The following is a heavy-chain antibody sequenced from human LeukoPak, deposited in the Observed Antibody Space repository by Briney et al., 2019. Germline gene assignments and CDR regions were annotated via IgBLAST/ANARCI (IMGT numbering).Heavy chain of an antibody. CDR1: GFTFSSYS. J-gene: IGHJ3*02. Sequence: PGGSLRLSCAASGFTFSSYSMHWVRQAPGKGLEWGAVISYDGSNKYYADSVKGRFTISRDNSKNTLYLQMNSLRVEDTAVYYCARDIGPSSNSRDAFDIWGQGTMVTVSS. CDR3: ARDIGPSSNSRDAFDI. CDR2: ISYDGSNK. D-gene: IGHD3-10*01. V-gene: IGHV3-30*04.